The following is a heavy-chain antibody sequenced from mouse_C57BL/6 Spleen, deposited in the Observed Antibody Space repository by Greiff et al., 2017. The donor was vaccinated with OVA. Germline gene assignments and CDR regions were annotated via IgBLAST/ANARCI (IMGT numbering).Heavy chain of an antibody. Sequence: QVQLQQSGPELVKPGASVKISCKASGYAFSSSWMNWVKQRPGKGLEWIGRIYPGDGDTNYNGKFKGKATLTADKSSSTAYMQLSSLTSEDSAVYFCARWLGGYAMDYWGQGTSVTVSS. CDR1: GYAFSSSW. J-gene: IGHJ4*01. CDR2: IYPGDGDT. CDR3: ARWLGGYAMDY. D-gene: IGHD2-2*01. V-gene: IGHV1-82*01.